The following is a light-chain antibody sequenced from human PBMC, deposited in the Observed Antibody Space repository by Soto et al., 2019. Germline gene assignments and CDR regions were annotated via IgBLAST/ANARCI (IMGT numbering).Light chain of an antibody. J-gene: IGKJ1*01. Sequence: DIQMTQSPSTLSASVGYRVTITCRASQSISVWLAWYQQKAGKAPNLLIYKASRLESGVPSRFSGSGSETEFTLTISGLQPGDSATYYCQQYNSYSPTFGQGTTGDIK. V-gene: IGKV1-5*03. CDR3: QQYNSYSPT. CDR1: QSISVW. CDR2: KAS.